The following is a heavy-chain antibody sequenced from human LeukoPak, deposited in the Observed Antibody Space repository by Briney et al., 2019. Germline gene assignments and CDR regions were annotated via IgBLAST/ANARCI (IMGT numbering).Heavy chain of an antibody. J-gene: IGHJ4*02. CDR2: IKEDGSEK. CDR3: AREGDYYCSGGSCYDY. V-gene: IGHV3-7*01. Sequence: GVSPRLSCAASGFTFSSYWMSWVRQAPGKGLEWVANIKEDGSEKYYVDSVKGRFTISRDNAKNSVYLQMNSLRAEDTAVYYCAREGDYYCSGGSCYDYWGQGTLVTVSS. CDR1: GFTFSSYW. D-gene: IGHD2-15*01.